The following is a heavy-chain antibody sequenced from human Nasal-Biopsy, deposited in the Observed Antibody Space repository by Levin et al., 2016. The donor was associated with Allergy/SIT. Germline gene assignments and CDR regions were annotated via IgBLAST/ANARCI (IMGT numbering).Heavy chain of an antibody. CDR1: GYPFTAYA. J-gene: IGHJ4*02. V-gene: IGHV1-3*01. Sequence: ASVKVSCKTSGYPFTAYAVQWVRQAPGQRLEWMGWINAVNGDTHYSQKFQGRVTFTRDTSATTAYMELSSLRSEDSAVYYCSRNPRGTGYFDYWGQGTLVSVSS. CDR2: INAVNGDT. D-gene: IGHD1-14*01. CDR3: SRNPRGTGYFDY.